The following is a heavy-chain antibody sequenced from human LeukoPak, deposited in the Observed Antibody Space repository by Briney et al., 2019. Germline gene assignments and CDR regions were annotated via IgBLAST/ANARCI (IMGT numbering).Heavy chain of an antibody. V-gene: IGHV3-21*01. Sequence: GGSLRLSCAAPGFIFSSYSMTWVRQAPGKGLEWVSSISSSSGYVYYADSVKGRFTISRDNAKNSLYLQMNSLRAEDTAVYYCARAPYGYYAPFDYWGQGTLVTVSS. CDR3: ARAPYGYYAPFDY. J-gene: IGHJ4*02. CDR1: GFIFSSYS. D-gene: IGHD5-18*01. CDR2: ISSSSGYV.